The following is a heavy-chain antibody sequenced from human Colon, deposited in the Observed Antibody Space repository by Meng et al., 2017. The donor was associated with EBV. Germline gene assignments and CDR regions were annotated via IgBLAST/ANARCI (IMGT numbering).Heavy chain of an antibody. CDR3: ARVSSGWDYFDY. J-gene: IGHJ4*02. CDR2: IYYSGST. V-gene: IGHV4-31*02. CDR1: GGSVRSGGYD. D-gene: IGHD6-19*01. Sequence: AEVQDAGPGLAKLSQPLSLPWTVSGGSVRSGGYDWTWTRQHPGKGLEWFGHIYYSGSTFYNPSLKRRVIISIDTSKNQFSLNLRSVTAADTAVYYCARVSSGWDYFDYWGQGTLVTVSS.